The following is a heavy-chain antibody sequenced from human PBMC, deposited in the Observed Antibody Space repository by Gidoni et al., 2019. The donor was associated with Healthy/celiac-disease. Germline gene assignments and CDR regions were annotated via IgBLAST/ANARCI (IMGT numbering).Heavy chain of an antibody. D-gene: IGHD3-3*01. V-gene: IGHV4-34*01. J-gene: IGHJ4*02. CDR3: ACRITIFGVVTPIRN. CDR1: GGSFSGYY. CDR2: INHSGST. Sequence: QVQLQQWGAGLLKPSETLSLTRAVYGGSFSGYYWGWIRQPPGKGLEWIGEINHSGSTNYNPSLKSRVTISVDTSKNQFSLKLSSVTAADAAVYYCACRITIFGVVTPIRNWGQGTLVTVSS.